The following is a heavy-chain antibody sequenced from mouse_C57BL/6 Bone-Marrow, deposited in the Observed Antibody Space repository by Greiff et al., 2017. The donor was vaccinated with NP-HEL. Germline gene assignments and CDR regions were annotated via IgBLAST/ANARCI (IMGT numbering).Heavy chain of an antibody. D-gene: IGHD4-1*01. V-gene: IGHV1-69*01. CDR1: GYTFTSYW. CDR2: IDPSDSYT. CDR3: AILTGTFDY. J-gene: IGHJ2*01. Sequence: VQLQESGAELVMPGASVKLSCKASGYTFTSYWMHWVKQRPGQGLEWIGEIDPSDSYTNYNQKFKGKSTLTVDKSSSTAYMQLSSLTSEDSAVYYCAILTGTFDYWGQGTTLTVSS.